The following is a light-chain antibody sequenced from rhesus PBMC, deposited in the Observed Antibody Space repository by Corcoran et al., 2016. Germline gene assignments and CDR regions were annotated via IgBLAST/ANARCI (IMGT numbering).Light chain of an antibody. CDR2: KAS. V-gene: IGKV1-74*01. J-gene: IGKJ2*01. CDR3: QHGYGTPYS. Sequence: DIQMTQSPSSLSASVGDRVTITCRASENVNNYLNWYQQKPGKAPKLLIYKASTLQSGVPTRFRGSGSGKDYTFTINSLHPEDVATYYCQHGYGTPYSFGQGTKVEIK. CDR1: ENVNNY.